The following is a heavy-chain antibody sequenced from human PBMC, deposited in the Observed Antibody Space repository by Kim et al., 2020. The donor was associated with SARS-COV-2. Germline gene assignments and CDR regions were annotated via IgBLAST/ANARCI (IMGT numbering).Heavy chain of an antibody. CDR1: GFTFGDYA. V-gene: IGHV3-49*04. CDR3: TRDLVAAGV. Sequence: GGSLRLSCTASGFTFGDYAMSWVRQAPGKGLEWVGFIRSKAYGGTTEYAASVKGRFTISRDDSKSIAYLQMNSLKTEDTAVYYCTRDLVAAGVWGQGTLVTVSS. D-gene: IGHD6-13*01. CDR2: IRSKAYGGTT. J-gene: IGHJ4*02.